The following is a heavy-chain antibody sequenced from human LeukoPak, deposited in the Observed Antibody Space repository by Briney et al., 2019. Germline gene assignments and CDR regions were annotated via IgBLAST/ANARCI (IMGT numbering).Heavy chain of an antibody. J-gene: IGHJ3*02. CDR1: GYTFTGYY. D-gene: IGHD3-10*01. Sequence: ASVTVSCKASGYTFTGYYMHWVRQAPGQGLEWMGWINPNSGGTNYAQKFQGRVTMTRDTSISTAYMELSRLRSDDTAVYYCARMYYYGSGSPLTTPQDAFDIWGQGTMVTVSS. CDR2: INPNSGGT. CDR3: ARMYYYGSGSPLTTPQDAFDI. V-gene: IGHV1-2*02.